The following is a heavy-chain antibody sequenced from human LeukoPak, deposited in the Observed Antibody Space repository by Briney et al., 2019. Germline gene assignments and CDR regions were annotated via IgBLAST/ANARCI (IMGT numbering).Heavy chain of an antibody. D-gene: IGHD6-19*01. V-gene: IGHV1-2*02. CDR3: ARSYSSGWYDFDY. CDR1: GYTFTGYY. Sequence: ASVKVSCKASGYTFTGYYMHWVRQAPGQGLEWMGWINPNSGGTNYAQKLQGRVTMITDTSTSTAYMELRSLRSDDTAVYYCARSYSSGWYDFDYWGQGTLVTVSS. CDR2: INPNSGGT. J-gene: IGHJ4*02.